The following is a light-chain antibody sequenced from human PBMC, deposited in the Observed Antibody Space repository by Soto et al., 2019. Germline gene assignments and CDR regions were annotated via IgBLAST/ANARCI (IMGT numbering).Light chain of an antibody. CDR3: QSYDSTLSARYV. CDR1: SSNIGANYD. J-gene: IGLJ1*01. V-gene: IGLV1-40*01. Sequence: QSVLTQPPSVSGAPGQRVTISCTGSSSNIGANYDVHWYQHRPGTAPKLLIFGNNNRPSGVPDRFSGSKSGTSASLAITGRQAEDEGDYDCQSYDSTLSARYVFGTGTKLTVL. CDR2: GNN.